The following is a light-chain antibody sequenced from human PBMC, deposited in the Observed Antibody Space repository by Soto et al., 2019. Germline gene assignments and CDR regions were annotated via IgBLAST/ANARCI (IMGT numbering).Light chain of an antibody. CDR3: KHYNSYSEA. CDR1: ESISNF. CDR2: KAY. V-gene: IGKV1-5*03. J-gene: IGKJ1*01. Sequence: DIQMTQSPSTLSASVGDRVTITCRASESISNFLAWYQQKPGKAPNLLIYKAYSLESGVQSRFSGSGSGTEFTLTIRSLQPDDFATYYCKHYNSYSEAFGQGTKVDIK.